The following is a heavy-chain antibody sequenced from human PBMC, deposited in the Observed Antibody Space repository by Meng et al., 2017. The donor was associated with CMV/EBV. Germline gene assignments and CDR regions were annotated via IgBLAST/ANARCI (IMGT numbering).Heavy chain of an antibody. CDR3: ARAPSPLYCSSTSCYTGGMDV. D-gene: IGHD2-2*02. Sequence: ASVKVSCKASGGTFSSYAISWVRQATGQGLEWMGWMNPNSGNTGYAQKFQGRVTMTRNTSISTAYMELSSLRSEDTAVYYCARAPSPLYCSSTSCYTGGMDVWGQGTTVTVSS. J-gene: IGHJ6*02. CDR1: GGTFSSYA. CDR2: MNPNSGNT. V-gene: IGHV1-8*02.